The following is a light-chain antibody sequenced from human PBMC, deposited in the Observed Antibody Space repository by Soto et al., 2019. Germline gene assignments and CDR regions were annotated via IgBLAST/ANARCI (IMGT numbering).Light chain of an antibody. J-gene: IGKJ3*01. CDR3: QQFASSPGFT. Sequence: EIVLTQSPGTLSLSPGERATLSCRASQTINNRYLAWYQQKPGQAPRLLIYGASSRATGIADRFSGSGSGTDFTLTISRLEPEDLAVYYCQQFASSPGFTFGPGTKVDMK. CDR2: GAS. CDR1: QTINNRY. V-gene: IGKV3-20*01.